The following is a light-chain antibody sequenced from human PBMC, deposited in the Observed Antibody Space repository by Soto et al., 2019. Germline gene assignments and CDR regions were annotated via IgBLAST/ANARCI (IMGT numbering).Light chain of an antibody. Sequence: DIQMTQSPSTLSASVGDSVTITCRASQNIGTWLAWYQQKPGKAPKLLIYEASSFERGVPSRFSGSGSGTEFTLTISGLQPDDAATYYCQQMTFGGGTKVEIK. CDR3: QQMT. V-gene: IGKV1-5*01. CDR1: QNIGTW. J-gene: IGKJ4*01. CDR2: EAS.